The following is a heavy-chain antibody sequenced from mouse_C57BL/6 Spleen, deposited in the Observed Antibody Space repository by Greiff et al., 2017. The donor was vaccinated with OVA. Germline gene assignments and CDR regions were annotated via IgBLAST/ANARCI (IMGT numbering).Heavy chain of an antibody. D-gene: IGHD1-1*01. J-gene: IGHJ4*01. Sequence: DVMLVESGGGLVKPGGSLKLSCAASGFTFSSYAMSWVRQTPEKRLEWVATISDGGSYTYYPDNVKGRFTISRDNAKNNLYLQMSHLKSEDTAMYYCARDRDSTTVVAMGDYAMDYWGQGTSVTVSS. CDR2: ISDGGSYT. CDR3: ARDRDSTTVVAMGDYAMDY. CDR1: GFTFSSYA. V-gene: IGHV5-4*01.